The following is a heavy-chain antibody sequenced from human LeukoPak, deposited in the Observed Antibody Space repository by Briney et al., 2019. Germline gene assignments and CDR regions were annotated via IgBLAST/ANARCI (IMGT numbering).Heavy chain of an antibody. J-gene: IGHJ3*02. CDR2: IGAGGTFT. V-gene: IGHV3-23*01. Sequence: GGSLRLSCTASGFTFSSYAMNWVRQAPGKGLEWVSGIGAGGTFTYYADSVKGRFTISRDNSRNTLYLQMNSLRAEDTAVYYCARDRRGYYGSGSFDAFDIWGQGTMVTVSS. CDR1: GFTFSSYA. CDR3: ARDRRGYYGSGSFDAFDI. D-gene: IGHD3-10*01.